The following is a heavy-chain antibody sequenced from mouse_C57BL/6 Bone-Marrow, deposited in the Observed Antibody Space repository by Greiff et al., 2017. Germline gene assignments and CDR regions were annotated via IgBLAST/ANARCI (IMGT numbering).Heavy chain of an antibody. CDR3: ARDARVGYGGYFDV. Sequence: EVQVVESGGGLVQSGRSLRLSCATSGFTFSDFYMEWVRQAPGKGLEWIAASRNKANDYTTEYSASVKGRFIVSRDTSQSILYLQMNALRAEDTAIYYGARDARVGYGGYFDVWGTGTTVTVAS. CDR1: GFTFSDFY. J-gene: IGHJ1*03. D-gene: IGHD1-1*02. CDR2: SRNKANDYTT. V-gene: IGHV7-1*01.